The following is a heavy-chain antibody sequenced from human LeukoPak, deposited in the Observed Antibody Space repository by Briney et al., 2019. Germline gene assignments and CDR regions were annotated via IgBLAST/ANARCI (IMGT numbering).Heavy chain of an antibody. V-gene: IGHV4-59*01. Sequence: SETLSLTCAVYGGSFSGYYWSWIRQPPGKGLEWIGYIYYSGSTNYNPSLKSRVTISVDTSKNQFSLKLSSVTAADTAVYYCARDLGRGYYYGSGGFDPWGQGTLVTVSS. CDR1: GGSFSGYY. J-gene: IGHJ5*02. CDR2: IYYSGST. CDR3: ARDLGRGYYYGSGGFDP. D-gene: IGHD3-10*01.